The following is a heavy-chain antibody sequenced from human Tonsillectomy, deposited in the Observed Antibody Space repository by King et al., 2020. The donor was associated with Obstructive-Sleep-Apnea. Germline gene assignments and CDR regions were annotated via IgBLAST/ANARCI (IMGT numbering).Heavy chain of an antibody. D-gene: IGHD3-16*01. CDR3: ARDLGDTKGYRGNYYYAMDV. CDR1: GFTFSNYA. Sequence: QVQLVESGGGVVQPGRSLRLSCAASGFTFSNYALHWVRQAPGKGLEWVAVISYDGSNEYYADSVKGRFTISRDNSKNTLYLQMNSLRDEDTAVYYCARDLGDTKGYRGNYYYAMDVWGQGTTVTVSS. CDR2: ISYDGSNE. V-gene: IGHV3-30*04. J-gene: IGHJ6*02.